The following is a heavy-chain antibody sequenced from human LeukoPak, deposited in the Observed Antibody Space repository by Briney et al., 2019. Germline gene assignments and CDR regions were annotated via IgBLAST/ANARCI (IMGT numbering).Heavy chain of an antibody. CDR2: IYYSGST. V-gene: IGHV4-30-4*01. J-gene: IGHJ4*02. CDR1: GGSISSGDYY. D-gene: IGHD1-26*01. Sequence: SETLSLTCTVSGGSISSGDYYSSWIRQPPGKGLEWNGYIYYSGSTYYNPSLKSRVTISVDTSKNQFSLKLSSVTAADTAVYYCARARSDYGSSHFDYWGQGTLVTVSS. CDR3: ARARSDYGSSHFDY.